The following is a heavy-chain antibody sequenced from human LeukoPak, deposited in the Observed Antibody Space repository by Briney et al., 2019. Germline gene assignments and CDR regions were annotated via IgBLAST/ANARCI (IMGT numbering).Heavy chain of an antibody. CDR3: ARYVVVTAMFDY. J-gene: IGHJ4*02. CDR1: GGSISSYY. Sequence: SETLSLTCTVSGGSISSYYWSWIRQPPGKGLKWIGYIYYSGSTNYNPSLKSRVTISVDTSKNQFSLKLSSVTAADTAVYYCARYVVVTAMFDYWGQGTLVTVSS. D-gene: IGHD2-21*02. CDR2: IYYSGST. V-gene: IGHV4-59*01.